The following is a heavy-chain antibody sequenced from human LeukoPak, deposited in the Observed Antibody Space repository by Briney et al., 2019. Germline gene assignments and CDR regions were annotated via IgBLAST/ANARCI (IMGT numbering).Heavy chain of an antibody. J-gene: IGHJ4*02. V-gene: IGHV1-18*01. CDR1: GYTFTSYG. D-gene: IGHD1-26*01. CDR2: ISAYNGNT. CDR3: ARADRSGSLVDY. Sequence: ASVKVSCKASGYTFTSYGISWVRQAPGQGLEWMGWISAYNGNTDYAQKLQGRVTMTTDTSTSTAYMELRSLRSDDTAVYYCARADRSGSLVDYWGQGTLVTVSS.